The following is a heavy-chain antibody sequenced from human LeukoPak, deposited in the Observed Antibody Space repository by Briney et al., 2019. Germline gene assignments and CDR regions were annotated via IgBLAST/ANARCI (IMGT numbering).Heavy chain of an antibody. V-gene: IGHV4-61*02. CDR3: ARIIPMFGELLLDAFDI. J-gene: IGHJ3*02. CDR2: IYTSGNT. Sequence: SQTLSLTCTVSGGSISSGSYYWSWIRQPAGKGLEWIGRIYTSGNTNYNPSLKSRVTISVDTSKNQFSLKLSSVTAADTAVYYCARIIPMFGELLLDAFDIWGQGTLVTVSS. D-gene: IGHD3-10*02. CDR1: GGSISSGSYY.